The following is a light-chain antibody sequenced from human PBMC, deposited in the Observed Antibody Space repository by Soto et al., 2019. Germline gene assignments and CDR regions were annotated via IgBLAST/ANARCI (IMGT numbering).Light chain of an antibody. Sequence: DIQMTQAPSSLSASVGDRVTVFCRASQGIDNYLAWFQQKPGKAPKCLIYGASSLQSGVPSKFSGSGFGTDFTLTINSLQPEDFAAYYCLQYESYPYTFGQGTEVDIK. V-gene: IGKV1-16*02. CDR2: GAS. CDR3: LQYESYPYT. J-gene: IGKJ2*01. CDR1: QGIDNY.